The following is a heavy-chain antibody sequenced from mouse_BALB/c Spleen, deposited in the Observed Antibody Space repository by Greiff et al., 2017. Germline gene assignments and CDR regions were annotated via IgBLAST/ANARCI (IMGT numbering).Heavy chain of an antibody. CDR1: GFSLTSYG. Sequence: VQLVESGPGLVAPSQSLSITCTVSGFSLTSYGVHWVRQPPGKGLEWLGVIWAGGSTNYNSALMSRLSISKDNSKSQVFLKMNSLQTDDTAMYYCARGGDYGSSYWYFDVWGAGTTVTVSS. CDR2: IWAGGST. V-gene: IGHV2-9*02. CDR3: ARGGDYGSSYWYFDV. D-gene: IGHD1-1*01. J-gene: IGHJ1*01.